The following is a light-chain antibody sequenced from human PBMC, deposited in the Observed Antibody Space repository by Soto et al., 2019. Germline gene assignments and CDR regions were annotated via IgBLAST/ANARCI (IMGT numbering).Light chain of an antibody. V-gene: IGLV2-14*01. Sequence: QSALTQPASVSGSPGQSITISCSGTSSDVGAHNLVSWYQQHPGRAPKLMIYAVSNRPSGVSNRFSGSKSGNTASLTISGLQAEDEAVYYCCSLTTRDSHVFGTGTKLTVL. CDR2: AVS. CDR3: CSLTTRDSHV. CDR1: SSDVGAHNL. J-gene: IGLJ1*01.